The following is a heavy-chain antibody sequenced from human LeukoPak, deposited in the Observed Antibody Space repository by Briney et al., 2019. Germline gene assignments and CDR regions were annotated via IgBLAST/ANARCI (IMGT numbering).Heavy chain of an antibody. CDR2: ITGSGDRT. D-gene: IGHD3-3*01. CDR1: GFTFSSYA. J-gene: IGHJ4*02. Sequence: PGGSLRLSCAASGFTFSSYAMRWVRQAPVKGLEWVSTITGSGDRTYYADSVKGRFTISRDNPKNTLYLQMNSLRAEDTAIYYCAKAWSSSYLDYWGQGTLVTVSS. CDR3: AKAWSSSYLDY. V-gene: IGHV3-23*01.